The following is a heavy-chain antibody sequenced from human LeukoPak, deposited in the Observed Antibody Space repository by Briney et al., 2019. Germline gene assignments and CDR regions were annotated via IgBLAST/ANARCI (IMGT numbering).Heavy chain of an antibody. V-gene: IGHV3-30-3*01. Sequence: PGRSLRLSCAASGFTFSSYAMHWVRQAPGKGLEWVAVISYDGSNKYYADSVKGRFTISRDNSKNTLYLQMNSLRAEDTAVYYCATSLAAANAFDIWGQGTMVTVSS. J-gene: IGHJ3*02. D-gene: IGHD6-13*01. CDR3: ATSLAAANAFDI. CDR1: GFTFSSYA. CDR2: ISYDGSNK.